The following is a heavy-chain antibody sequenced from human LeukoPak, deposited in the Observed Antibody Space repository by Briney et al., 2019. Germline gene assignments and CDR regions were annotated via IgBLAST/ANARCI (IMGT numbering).Heavy chain of an antibody. CDR2: ISGSGGST. Sequence: GGSLRLSCAASGFTFSSYAMSWVRQAPGKGLEWVSAISGSGGSTHYADSVKGRFTISRDNSKNTLYLQMNSLRAEDTAVYYCARALYYDSSGYLYYFDYWGQGTLVTVSS. D-gene: IGHD3-22*01. V-gene: IGHV3-23*01. CDR3: ARALYYDSSGYLYYFDY. CDR1: GFTFSSYA. J-gene: IGHJ4*02.